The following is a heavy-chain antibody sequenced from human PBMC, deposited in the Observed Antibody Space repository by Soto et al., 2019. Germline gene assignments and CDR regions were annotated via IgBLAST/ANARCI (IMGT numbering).Heavy chain of an antibody. J-gene: IGHJ4*02. CDR3: AAEIASAGHY. V-gene: IGHV4-39*01. CDR1: SGSISSSTYH. D-gene: IGHD6-13*01. Sequence: QLQLQESGPGLVRPSDTLSLTCTVSSGSISSSTYHWAWICQAPGKGLEWIGSIYFSGATYYSPSLKTRVTLFVDTSQNLFSLKLSSVTAADTAVYYCAAEIASAGHYWGQGILVTVSS. CDR2: IYFSGAT.